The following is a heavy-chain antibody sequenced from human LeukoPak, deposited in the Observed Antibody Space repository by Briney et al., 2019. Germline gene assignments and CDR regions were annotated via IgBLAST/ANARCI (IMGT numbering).Heavy chain of an antibody. Sequence: GRSLRLSCAASGFTFSSYAMHWVRQAPGKGLEWVAVVSYDGSNKYYADSVKGRFTISRDNSKNTLYLQMNSLRAEDTAVYHCARDGIEAGLDPYYYYGMDVWGQGTTVTVSS. CDR2: VSYDGSNK. J-gene: IGHJ6*02. V-gene: IGHV3-30-3*01. CDR3: ARDGIEAGLDPYYYYGMDV. CDR1: GFTFSSYA. D-gene: IGHD1-26*01.